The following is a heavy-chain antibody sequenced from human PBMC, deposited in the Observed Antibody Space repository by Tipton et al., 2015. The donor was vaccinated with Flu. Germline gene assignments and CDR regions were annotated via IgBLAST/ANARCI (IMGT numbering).Heavy chain of an antibody. Sequence: LRLSCTVSGGSISSGSYYWSWIRQPAGKGLEWIGRIYTSGSTNYNPSLKSRATISVDTSKNQFSLKLSSVTAADTAVYYCASSIVGATTPPLAFDYWGQGTLVTVSS. CDR2: IYTSGST. J-gene: IGHJ4*02. CDR3: ASSIVGATTPPLAFDY. D-gene: IGHD1-26*01. CDR1: GGSISSGSYY. V-gene: IGHV4-61*02.